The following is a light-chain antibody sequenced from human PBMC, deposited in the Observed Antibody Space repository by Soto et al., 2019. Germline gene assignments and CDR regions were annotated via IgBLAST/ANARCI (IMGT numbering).Light chain of an antibody. CDR1: QSVSNNS. Sequence: IVLTQSPVRLSLSPGERASLSGRASQSVSNNSLAGYQQHPAQAPRLLIYGASNRATGIPDRFSGTGSGTDFTLTISRLDPEDFAVDYCQQYGSSGTFCQGTKRDIK. V-gene: IGKV3-20*01. CDR3: QQYGSSGT. J-gene: IGKJ1*01. CDR2: GAS.